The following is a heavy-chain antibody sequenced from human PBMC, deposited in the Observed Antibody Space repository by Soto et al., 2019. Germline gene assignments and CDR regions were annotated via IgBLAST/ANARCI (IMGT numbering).Heavy chain of an antibody. CDR2: ISGGGDST. CDR1: GFTFSNYA. Sequence: ESGGGLLQPGGSLRLSCAASGFTFSNYAMSWVRQAPGKGLEWVSAISGGGDSTYYADSVKGRFTISRDNSRYMLYLQMNSLRAEDTAVYYCAKVSNFWSGSFDCWGQGTLVTVSS. D-gene: IGHD3-3*01. V-gene: IGHV3-23*01. J-gene: IGHJ4*02. CDR3: AKVSNFWSGSFDC.